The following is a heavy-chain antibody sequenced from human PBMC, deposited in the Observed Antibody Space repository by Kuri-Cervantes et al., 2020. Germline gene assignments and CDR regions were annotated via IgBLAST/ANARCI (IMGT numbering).Heavy chain of an antibody. CDR2: IYSGGST. V-gene: IGHV3-53*01. D-gene: IGHD5-18*01. CDR1: GFTFSDYY. J-gene: IGHJ4*02. CDR3: AKETTGYSYGNLDY. Sequence: LSLTCAASGFTFSDYYMSWIRQAPGKGLEWVSVIYSGGSTYYADSVKGRFTISRDNSKNTLYLQMNSLRAEDTAVYYCAKETTGYSYGNLDYWGQGTLVTVSS.